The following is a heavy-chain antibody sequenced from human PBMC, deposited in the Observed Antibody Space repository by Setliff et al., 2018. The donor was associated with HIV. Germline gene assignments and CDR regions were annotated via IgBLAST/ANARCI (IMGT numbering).Heavy chain of an antibody. D-gene: IGHD2-21*02. V-gene: IGHV3-23*01. J-gene: IGHJ4*02. Sequence: PGGSLRLSCVASEFSFSSYTMSWVRQAPGKGLEWVSSIFGSGGRGHYIDSVEGRFTISRDNSKNTLYLQMSGLRAEDTALYYCAKARCSGTDCFVPEYWGRGTLVTV. CDR1: EFSFSSYT. CDR3: AKARCSGTDCFVPEY. CDR2: IFGSGGRG.